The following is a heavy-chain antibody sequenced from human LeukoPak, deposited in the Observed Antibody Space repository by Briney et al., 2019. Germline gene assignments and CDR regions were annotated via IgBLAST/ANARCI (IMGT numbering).Heavy chain of an antibody. J-gene: IGHJ4*02. CDR1: GFTFSSYW. V-gene: IGHV3-7*01. Sequence: GGSLRLSCAASGFTFSSYWMSWVRQAPGKGLEWVANIKQDGSEKYYVDSVKGRFTIPRDNAKNSLYLQMNSLRAEDTAVYYCARDSGVEMATIPFDYWGQGTLVTVSS. CDR3: ARDSGVEMATIPFDY. D-gene: IGHD5-24*01. CDR2: IKQDGSEK.